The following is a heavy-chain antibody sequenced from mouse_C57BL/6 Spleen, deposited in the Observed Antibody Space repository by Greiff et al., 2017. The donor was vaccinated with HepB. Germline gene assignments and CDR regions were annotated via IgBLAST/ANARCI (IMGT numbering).Heavy chain of an antibody. CDR3: TLNWDDFDY. V-gene: IGHV14-4*01. CDR2: IDPENGDT. D-gene: IGHD4-1*01. CDR1: GFNIKDDY. J-gene: IGHJ2*01. Sequence: EVQLVESGAELVRPGASVKLSCTASGFNIKDDYMHWVKQRPEQGLEWIGWIDPENGDTEYASKFQGKATITADTSSNTAYLQLSSLTSEDTAVYYCTLNWDDFDYWGQGTTLTVSS.